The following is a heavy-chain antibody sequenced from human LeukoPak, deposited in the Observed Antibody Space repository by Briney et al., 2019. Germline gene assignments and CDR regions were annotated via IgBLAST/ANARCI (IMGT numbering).Heavy chain of an antibody. CDR3: ARVEMATIASY. J-gene: IGHJ4*02. V-gene: IGHV3-21*01. CDR1: GFTVSSNY. Sequence: GGSLRLSCAASGFTVSSNYMSWVRQAPGKGLEWVSSISSSSSYIYYADSVKGRFTISRDNAKNSLYLQMNSLRAEDTAVYYCARVEMATIASYWGQGTLVTVSS. D-gene: IGHD5-24*01. CDR2: ISSSSSYI.